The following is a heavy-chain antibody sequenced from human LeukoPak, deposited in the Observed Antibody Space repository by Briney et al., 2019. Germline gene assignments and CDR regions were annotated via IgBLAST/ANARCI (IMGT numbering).Heavy chain of an antibody. Sequence: GGSLRLSCAASGFTFSSYAMHWVRQAPGKGLEWVAVISYDGSNKYYADSVKGRFTISRDNSKNTLYLQMNSLRAEDTAVYYCARDDYYYYMDVWGKGTTVTISS. CDR3: ARDDYYYYMDV. CDR2: ISYDGSNK. CDR1: GFTFSSYA. J-gene: IGHJ6*03. V-gene: IGHV3-30*14.